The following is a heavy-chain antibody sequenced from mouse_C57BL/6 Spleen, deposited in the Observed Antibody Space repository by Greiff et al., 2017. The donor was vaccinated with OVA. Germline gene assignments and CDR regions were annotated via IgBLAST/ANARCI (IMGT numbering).Heavy chain of an antibody. D-gene: IGHD5-5*01. J-gene: IGHJ2*01. Sequence: QVQLQQPGAELVKPGASVKLSCKASGYTFTSYWMQWVKQRPGQGLEWIGEIDPSDSYTNYNQKFKGKATLTVDTSSSTAYKQLSSLTSDDSAVYYCARGTTDDIDDWGQGTTLTVSS. CDR2: IDPSDSYT. CDR3: ARGTTDDIDD. V-gene: IGHV1-50*01. CDR1: GYTFTSYW.